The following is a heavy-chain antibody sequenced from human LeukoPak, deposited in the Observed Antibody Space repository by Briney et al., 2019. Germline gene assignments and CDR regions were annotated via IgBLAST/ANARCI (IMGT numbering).Heavy chain of an antibody. J-gene: IGHJ5*02. CDR1: GFTFSSYW. Sequence: GGSLRLSCAASGFTFSSYWMSWVRQAPGKGLEWVGRIKSKTDGGTTDYAAPVKGRFTISRDDSKNTLYLQMNSLKTEDTAVYYCTTSHYYDSSGYYTWGQGTLVTVSS. D-gene: IGHD3-22*01. CDR2: IKSKTDGGTT. CDR3: TTSHYYDSSGYYT. V-gene: IGHV3-15*01.